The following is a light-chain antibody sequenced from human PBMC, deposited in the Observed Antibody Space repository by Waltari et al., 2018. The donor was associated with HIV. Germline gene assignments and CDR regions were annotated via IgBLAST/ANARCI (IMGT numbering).Light chain of an antibody. CDR2: DDS. V-gene: IGLV3-21*02. CDR1: KLGPNS. J-gene: IGLJ2*01. CDR3: QVWDSSSDHVV. Sequence: SSVLTQPPSVSVTPGQTARITCGGYKLGPNSVHWYQQQPRQAPVLVVYDDSDRPSGIPERFSGSNSGNTATLTISRVEAGDEADYYCQVWDSSSDHVVFGGGTKLTVL.